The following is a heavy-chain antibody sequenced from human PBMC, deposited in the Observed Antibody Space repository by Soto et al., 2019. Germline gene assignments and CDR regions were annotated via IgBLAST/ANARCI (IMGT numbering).Heavy chain of an antibody. J-gene: IGHJ4*02. CDR3: ASWSPQAVAGLGHFDY. V-gene: IGHV1-69*13. CDR1: GGTFSSYA. Sequence: GASVKVSCKASGGTFSSYAISWVRQAPGQGLEWMGGIIPIFGTANYAQKFQGRVTITADESTSTAYMELSSLRSGDTAVYYCASWSPQAVAGLGHFDYWGQGTLVTVSS. CDR2: IIPIFGTA. D-gene: IGHD6-19*01.